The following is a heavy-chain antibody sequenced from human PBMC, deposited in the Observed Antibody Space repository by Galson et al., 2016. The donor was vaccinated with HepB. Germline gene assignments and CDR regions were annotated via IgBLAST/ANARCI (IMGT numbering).Heavy chain of an antibody. V-gene: IGHV3-30*18. CDR1: GFTFRNYG. CDR2: ILYDGSDK. Sequence: SLRLSCAASGFTFRNYGMHWLRQAPGKGPEWVALILYDGSDKDYRDSVRGRFTISRDNSENTLYLQMNSPRPEDTAVYYCAKDRDMRWGIIGTEGIDHWGQGSLVTVSS. CDR3: AKDRDMRWGIIGTEGIDH. D-gene: IGHD1/OR15-1a*01. J-gene: IGHJ5*02.